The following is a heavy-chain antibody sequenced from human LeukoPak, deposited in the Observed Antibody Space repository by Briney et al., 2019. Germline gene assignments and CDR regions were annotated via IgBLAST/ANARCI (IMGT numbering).Heavy chain of an antibody. D-gene: IGHD4-17*01. V-gene: IGHV3-7*01. CDR1: GFTFSVHP. CDR3: ARLGARQMLEY. J-gene: IGHJ4*02. Sequence: GGSLRLSCAASGFTFSVHPMNWVRQAPGKGLEWVANIKQDGGQIYYLESVKGRFTVSRDNAKNSLYLQMNSLRAEDTAVYYCARLGARQMLEYWGQGTLVTVSS. CDR2: IKQDGGQI.